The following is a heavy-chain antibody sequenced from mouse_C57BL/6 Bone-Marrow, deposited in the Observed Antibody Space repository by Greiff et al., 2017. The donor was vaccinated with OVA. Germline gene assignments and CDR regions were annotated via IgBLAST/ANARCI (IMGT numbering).Heavy chain of an antibody. J-gene: IGHJ4*01. CDR2: ISYDGSN. CDR1: GYSITSGYY. Sequence: EVQLQESGPGLVKPSQSLSLTCSVTGYSITSGYYWNWLRQFPGNKLEWMGYISYDGSNNYNPSLKNRISITRDTSKNQFFLKLNSVTTEDTATYYCARGEGYGNYVAMDYWGQGTSVTVSS. D-gene: IGHD2-1*01. V-gene: IGHV3-6*01. CDR3: ARGEGYGNYVAMDY.